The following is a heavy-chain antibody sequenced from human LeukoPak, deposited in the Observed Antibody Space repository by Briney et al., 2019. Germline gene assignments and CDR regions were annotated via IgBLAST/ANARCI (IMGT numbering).Heavy chain of an antibody. CDR3: ARVHGTNFDP. Sequence: SETLSLTCTVSGGSISSGDYYWSWIRQPPRKGLGWSGYIYYSGSTYYNPSLKSRVPISVDTSKNQSPPKLTSVTAAATAVYSCARVHGTNFDPWGHGTLVTVSS. D-gene: IGHD2-8*01. CDR1: GGSISSGDYY. J-gene: IGHJ5*02. CDR2: IYYSGST. V-gene: IGHV4-30-4*01.